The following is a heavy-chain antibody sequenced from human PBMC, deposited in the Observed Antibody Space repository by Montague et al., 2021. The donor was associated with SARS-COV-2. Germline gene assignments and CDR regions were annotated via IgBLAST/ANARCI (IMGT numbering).Heavy chain of an antibody. CDR1: GFTFSSYA. J-gene: IGHJ4*02. Sequence: SLRLSCAASGFTFSSYAMSWVRQAPGKGLVWVSATSGSGGSTYYADSVKGRFTISRDNSKNTLYLQMNSLRAEDTAVYYCATSRVFGCLFTMDGAFDFWGQGTVVTVSS. V-gene: IGHV3-23*01. CDR2: TSGSGGST. D-gene: IGHD3-10*01. CDR3: ATSRVFGCLFTMDGAFDF.